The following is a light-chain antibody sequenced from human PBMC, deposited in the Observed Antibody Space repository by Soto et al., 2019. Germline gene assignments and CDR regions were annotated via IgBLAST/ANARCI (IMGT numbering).Light chain of an antibody. J-gene: IGKJ1*01. CDR1: QSIDTW. Sequence: DIQMTQSPSTLSASVGDRFTITCRASQSIDTWLAWHQQKPGQVPNLLIYAASTLQSGVPSRFSGSGSGTDFTLTISCLQSEDFATYYCQKYYSYPWKFGQGTTGAIK. V-gene: IGKV1-5*01. CDR2: AAS. CDR3: QKYYSYPWK.